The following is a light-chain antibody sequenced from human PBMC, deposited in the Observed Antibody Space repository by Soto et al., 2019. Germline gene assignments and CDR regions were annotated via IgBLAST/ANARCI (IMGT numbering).Light chain of an antibody. CDR1: QRVNSN. J-gene: IGKJ5*01. Sequence: EIVMTQSPATLSVSPGERATLSCRASQRVNSNYLAWYQQEPGQAPRLLIYGASTRATGIPARFSGSGSGTEFTLTISSLQSEDFAVYYCQQYNNWPPITFGQGTRLEVK. CDR3: QQYNNWPPIT. V-gene: IGKV3-15*01. CDR2: GAS.